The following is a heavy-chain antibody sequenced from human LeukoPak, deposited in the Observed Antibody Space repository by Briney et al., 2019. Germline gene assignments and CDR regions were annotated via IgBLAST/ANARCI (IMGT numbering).Heavy chain of an antibody. CDR1: GYSISSGYY. CDR2: IYHSGST. J-gene: IGHJ5*02. CDR3: ASLVGSAMGSYGWFDP. V-gene: IGHV4-38-2*02. Sequence: SETLSLTCTVSGYSISSGYYWGWIRQPPGKGLEWIGSIYHSGSTYYNPSLKSRVTISVDRSKNQFSLKLSSVTAADTAVYYCASLVGSAMGSYGWFDPWGRGTLVTVSS. D-gene: IGHD3-10*01.